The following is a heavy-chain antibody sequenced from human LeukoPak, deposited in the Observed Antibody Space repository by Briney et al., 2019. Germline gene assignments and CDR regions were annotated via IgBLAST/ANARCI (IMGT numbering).Heavy chain of an antibody. CDR3: GMSGDRGPLQDDVFDV. D-gene: IGHD1-26*01. J-gene: IGHJ3*01. Sequence: GESLKISCKVSGYSFTSYCIGWVRQMPGKGLEWMGIIYPGDSGPTYSPSFQGQVTISVDKSINTAYLQWSSLQASDTAMHYCGMSGDRGPLQDDVFDVWGQGTMVTVST. CDR2: IYPGDSGP. V-gene: IGHV5-51*01. CDR1: GYSFTSYC.